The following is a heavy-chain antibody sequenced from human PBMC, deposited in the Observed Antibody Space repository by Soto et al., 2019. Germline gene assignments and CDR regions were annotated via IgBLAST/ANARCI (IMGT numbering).Heavy chain of an antibody. J-gene: IGHJ4*02. D-gene: IGHD3-10*01. Sequence: GGSLSLSCAASGFTFSSYAMSWVRQAPGKGLEWVSAISGSGGSTYYADSVKGRFTISRGNSKNTLYLQMNSLRAEDTAVYYCAKARMVRGADFDYWGQGTLVTVSS. V-gene: IGHV3-23*01. CDR1: GFTFSSYA. CDR2: ISGSGGST. CDR3: AKARMVRGADFDY.